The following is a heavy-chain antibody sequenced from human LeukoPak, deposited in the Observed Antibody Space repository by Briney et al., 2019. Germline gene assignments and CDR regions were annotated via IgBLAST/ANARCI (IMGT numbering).Heavy chain of an antibody. CDR2: ISSSGSTI. D-gene: IGHD1-26*01. V-gene: IGHV3-48*03. CDR3: ARAGMRATIYFDY. CDR1: GFTFSSYE. J-gene: IGHJ4*02. Sequence: GGSLRLSCAASGFTFSSYEMNWVRQAPGKGLEWVSYISSSGSTIYYADSVKGRFTISRDNAKNSLYLQMNSLRAEDTAVYYCARAGMRATIYFDYWGQGTLVTVSS.